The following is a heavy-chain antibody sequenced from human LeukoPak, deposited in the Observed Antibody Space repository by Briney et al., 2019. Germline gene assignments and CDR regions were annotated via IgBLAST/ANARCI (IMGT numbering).Heavy chain of an antibody. J-gene: IGHJ4*02. D-gene: IGHD3-22*01. V-gene: IGHV5-51*01. CDR2: IYPADSAA. Sequence: GESLKISCKASGYSFTTYWIGWVRQMPGKGLEWMGIIYPADSAAKYSPSFQGQVTISVDKSISTAYLQWSRLKASDTAMYYCARRKYYYDSSAISLDYWGQGTLVTVSS. CDR1: GYSFTTYW. CDR3: ARRKYYYDSSAISLDY.